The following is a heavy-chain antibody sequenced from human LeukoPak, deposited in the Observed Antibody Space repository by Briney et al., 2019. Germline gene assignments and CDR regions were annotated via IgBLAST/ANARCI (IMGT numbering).Heavy chain of an antibody. Sequence: SDTLSLTCAVSGYSISSSNYWAWIRQPPGKGLEWIGHIYYSGSICYNPSLKSRVTMSVDTSKNQFSLKLSSVTAVDTAVYYCAGKATTGPTKAAFDIWGQGTMVTVSS. CDR3: AGKATTGPTKAAFDI. D-gene: IGHD4-17*01. V-gene: IGHV4-28*05. J-gene: IGHJ3*02. CDR2: IYYSGSI. CDR1: GYSISSSNY.